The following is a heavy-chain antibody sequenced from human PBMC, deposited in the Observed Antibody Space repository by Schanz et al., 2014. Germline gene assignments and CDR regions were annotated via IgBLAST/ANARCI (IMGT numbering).Heavy chain of an antibody. Sequence: QVRLVQSGAEVKKPGASVKVSCKASGYTFTNHYLHWVRQAPGQGLEWMGRINPNSGATSSAQKFQGRVTMTRDTSSSTVYMQLSSLTSDDTAIYYCARVTTGYDSWGQGTLVTVSS. D-gene: IGHD5-12*01. V-gene: IGHV1-2*06. CDR3: ARVTTGYDS. CDR1: GYTFTNHY. J-gene: IGHJ4*02. CDR2: INPNSGAT.